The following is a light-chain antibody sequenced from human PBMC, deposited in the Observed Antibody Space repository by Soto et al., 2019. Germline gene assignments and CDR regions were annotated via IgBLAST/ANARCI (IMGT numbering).Light chain of an antibody. Sequence: EIVLTQSPATLSLSPGDRATLSCGASQSVSSSYVAWYQQKAGLAPRLLIYDGSSKASGIPDRFSGSGSGTHFTLTIGRLEPEDFAVYYCQQYDNSAPLSFGGGTKVEMK. J-gene: IGKJ4*01. V-gene: IGKV3D-20*01. CDR1: QSVSSSY. CDR3: QQYDNSAPLS. CDR2: DGS.